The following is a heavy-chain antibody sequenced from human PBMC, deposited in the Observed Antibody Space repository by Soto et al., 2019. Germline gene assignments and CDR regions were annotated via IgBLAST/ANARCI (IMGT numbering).Heavy chain of an antibody. D-gene: IGHD2-15*01. CDR1: GFTLGTNG. J-gene: IGHJ4*02. V-gene: IGHV3-23*01. CDR2: IIAKGDT. CDR3: TGHGGYSY. Sequence: EVQLLESGGGLVQPGGSLRLSCAATGFTLGTNGMSWVRQAPGKGLEWVSSIIAKGDTYYADSLKGRFTISRDNSKNTLLLQLNTLGVEDTALYYCTGHGGYSYLGQGTLVTVSS.